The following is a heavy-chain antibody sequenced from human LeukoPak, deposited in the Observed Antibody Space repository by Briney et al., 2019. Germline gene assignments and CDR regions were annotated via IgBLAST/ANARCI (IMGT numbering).Heavy chain of an antibody. V-gene: IGHV3-74*01. CDR1: GFTFSSYS. CDR2: IKSDGSN. D-gene: IGHD3/OR15-3a*01. Sequence: GGSLRLSCEASGFTFSSYSMLWVRQAPGKGLVWVSRIKSDGSNYYADSVKGRFTISRDNAKNTLYLQMNSLRAEDTAVYYCARGAWTAYYFDYWGQGTLVTVSS. J-gene: IGHJ4*02. CDR3: ARGAWTAYYFDY.